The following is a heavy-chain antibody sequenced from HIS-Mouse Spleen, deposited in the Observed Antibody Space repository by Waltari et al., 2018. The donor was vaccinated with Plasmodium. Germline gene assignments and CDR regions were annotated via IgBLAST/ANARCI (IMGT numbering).Heavy chain of an antibody. Sequence: EVQLVESGGGLVKPGGSLRLSCAASAFTFSSYRMNWVRQAPGKGLEWVSSISSSSSYIYYADSVKGRFTISRDNAKNSLYLQMNSLRAEDTAVYYCARGQLGEFDYWGQGTLVTVSS. CDR3: ARGQLGEFDY. D-gene: IGHD1-1*01. CDR1: AFTFSSYR. V-gene: IGHV3-21*01. CDR2: ISSSSSYI. J-gene: IGHJ4*02.